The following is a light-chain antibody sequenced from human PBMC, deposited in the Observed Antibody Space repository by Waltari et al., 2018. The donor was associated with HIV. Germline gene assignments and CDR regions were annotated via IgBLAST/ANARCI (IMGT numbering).Light chain of an antibody. CDR1: QRLVSSDGNTY. CDR2: EVS. V-gene: IGKV2-30*01. CDR3: MQGTYWPFT. J-gene: IGKJ3*01. Sequence: DVVMTPSPLPLSVTFGQTASISCRPIQRLVSSDGNTYVNWFQQKPGQSPRRLIHEVSDRDSGVPDRFSGSGSGTDFTLQISRVEAEDVGVYYCMQGTYWPFTFGPGTKVDIK.